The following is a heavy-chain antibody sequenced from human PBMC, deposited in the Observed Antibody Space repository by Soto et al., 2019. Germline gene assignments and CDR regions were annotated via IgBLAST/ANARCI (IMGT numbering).Heavy chain of an antibody. CDR3: AKDAKILDWLPTSYYVDF. Sequence: EVQVLESGGGLAQPVRSLRLSCAVSGLSFSSYAMTWVRQSPGKGLEWVSSISRSGNSTYSADSVRGRFTISRDNSKNTLYLQMHSLRAEDTAVYYCAKDAKILDWLPTSYYVDFWGQGTLVTVSS. CDR2: ISRSGNST. D-gene: IGHD3-9*01. CDR1: GLSFSSYA. J-gene: IGHJ4*02. V-gene: IGHV3-23*01.